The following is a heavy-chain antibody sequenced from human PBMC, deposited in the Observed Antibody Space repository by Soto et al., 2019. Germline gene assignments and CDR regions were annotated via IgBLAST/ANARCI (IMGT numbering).Heavy chain of an antibody. CDR1: GGTFSSYA. D-gene: IGHD2-15*01. CDR2: IIPIFGTA. Sequence: SVKVSCKASGGTFSSYAISWVRQAPVQGLEWRGGIIPIFGTANYAQKFQGRVTITADESTSTAYMELSSLRSEDTAVYYCARDFLVVVAATPLGVLAPSGRRTFVTVSS. J-gene: IGHJ5*02. V-gene: IGHV1-69*13. CDR3: ARDFLVVVAATPLGVLAP.